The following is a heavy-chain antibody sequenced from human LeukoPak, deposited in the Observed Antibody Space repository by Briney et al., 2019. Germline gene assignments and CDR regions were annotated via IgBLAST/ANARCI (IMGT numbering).Heavy chain of an antibody. CDR2: TNQDGSKN. V-gene: IGHV3-7*01. D-gene: IGHD6-19*01. CDR3: ATTVAGYPDDYFDY. CDR1: EFTFSNYW. Sequence: GGSLRLSCAASEFTFSNYWMSWVRQAPGKGLERVAHTNQDGSKNYYVDSVRGRFTISRDNAKNSLYLQMNSLRAEDTAVYYCATTVAGYPDDYFDYWGQGTLLTVSS. J-gene: IGHJ4*02.